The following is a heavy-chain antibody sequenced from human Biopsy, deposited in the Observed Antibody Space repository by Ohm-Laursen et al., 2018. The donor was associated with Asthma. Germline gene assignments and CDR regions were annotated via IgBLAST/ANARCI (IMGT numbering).Heavy chain of an antibody. J-gene: IGHJ4*02. V-gene: IGHV4-30-4*08. CDR1: GGSFSGYY. Sequence: TLSLTCAVYGGSFSGYYWSWIRQPPGKGLEWIGCIYYIGSTYYNPSLKSRVAISLDTSKNQFSLKLSSVTAADTAVYFCARRGGVRRYFDYWGQGTLVTVSS. CDR3: ARRGGVRRYFDY. D-gene: IGHD3-16*01. CDR2: IYYIGST.